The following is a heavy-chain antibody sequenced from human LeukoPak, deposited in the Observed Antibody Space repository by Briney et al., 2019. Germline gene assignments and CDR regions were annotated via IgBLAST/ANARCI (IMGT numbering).Heavy chain of an antibody. CDR3: ARDSSPDPILTGCYPSYYYYGMDV. J-gene: IGHJ6*02. CDR1: GFTFSSYS. CDR2: ISSSSSTI. V-gene: IGHV3-48*01. Sequence: GGSLRLSCAASGFTFSSYSMNWVRQAPGKGLEWVSYISSSSSTIYYADSVKGRFTISRDNAKNSLYLQMNSLRAEDTAVYYCARDSSPDPILTGCYPSYYYYGMDVWGQGTTVTVSS. D-gene: IGHD3-9*01.